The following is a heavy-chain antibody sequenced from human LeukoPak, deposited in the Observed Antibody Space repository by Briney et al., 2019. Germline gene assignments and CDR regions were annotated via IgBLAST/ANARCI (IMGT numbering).Heavy chain of an antibody. CDR1: GGSISSSSYY. D-gene: IGHD6-19*01. CDR3: ARHLSGAVAAFDY. CDR2: IYYSGST. J-gene: IGHJ4*02. V-gene: IGHV4-39*01. Sequence: SETLSLTCTVSGGSISSSSYYWGWIRQPPGKGLEWIGSIYYSGSTYYNPSLKSRVSISVDTSKNQFSLKLSSVTAADTAVYYCARHLSGAVAAFDYWGQGTLVTVSS.